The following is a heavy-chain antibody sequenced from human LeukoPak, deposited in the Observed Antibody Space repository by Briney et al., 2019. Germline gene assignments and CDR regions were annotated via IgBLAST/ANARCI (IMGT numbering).Heavy chain of an antibody. D-gene: IGHD2-2*02. CDR1: GFSISSDYY. J-gene: IGHJ4*02. V-gene: IGHV4-38-2*01. CDR3: ARDRGGPIHDY. CDR2: IYHSGSA. Sequence: SETLSLTCAVSGFSISSDYYWAWVRQPPGKGLEWIGSIYHSGSAYYNPSLRTRVTISLDMTKNQFSLRLTSASVADTAVYYCARDRGGPIHDYWGQGTLVTVSS.